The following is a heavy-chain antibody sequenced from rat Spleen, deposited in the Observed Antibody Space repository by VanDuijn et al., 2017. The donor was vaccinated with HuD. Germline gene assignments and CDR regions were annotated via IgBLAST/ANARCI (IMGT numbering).Heavy chain of an antibody. D-gene: IGHD1-12*02. V-gene: IGHV5-25*01. CDR3: VRDGNNYWHFDF. Sequence: EVQLVESGGCLVQPGRSLRLSCSASGFTFSTFAMAWVRQTPKKGLEWIATIASGGPNTFYPDSVKGRFTISRDNAKSTLFLQMDSLRSEDTATYYGVRDGNNYWHFDFWGPGTMVTVSS. J-gene: IGHJ1*01. CDR2: IASGGPNT. CDR1: GFTFSTFA.